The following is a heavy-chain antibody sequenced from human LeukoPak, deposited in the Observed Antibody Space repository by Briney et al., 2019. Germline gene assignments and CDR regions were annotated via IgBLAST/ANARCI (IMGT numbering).Heavy chain of an antibody. Sequence: SETLSLTCTVSGGSISSYYWSWIQQPPGKGLEWIGYIYYSGSTNYNPSLKSRVTISVDTSKNQFSLKLSSVTAADTAVYYCARNRYLRYSSSWGGYYYYYMDVWGKGTTVTVSS. V-gene: IGHV4-59*01. CDR2: IYYSGST. CDR3: ARNRYLRYSSSWGGYYYYYMDV. D-gene: IGHD6-6*01. CDR1: GGSISSYY. J-gene: IGHJ6*03.